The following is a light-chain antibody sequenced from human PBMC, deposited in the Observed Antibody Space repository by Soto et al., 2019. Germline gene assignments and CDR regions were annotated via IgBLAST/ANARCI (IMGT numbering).Light chain of an antibody. J-gene: IGKJ1*01. V-gene: IGKV1-39*01. CDR1: QTISSY. Sequence: DIQMTQSPSSLSASVGDRVTITCRASQTISSYLNWYQQKPGKAPNLLIYAASNLQSGVPSRFSGSGSGTDFTLNISSLQPEDFATYYCQQSYYTPWTFGQGTKVEIK. CDR3: QQSYYTPWT. CDR2: AAS.